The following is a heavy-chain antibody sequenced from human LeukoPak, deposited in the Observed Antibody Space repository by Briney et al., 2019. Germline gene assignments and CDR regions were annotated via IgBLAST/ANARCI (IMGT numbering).Heavy chain of an antibody. D-gene: IGHD3-22*01. CDR2: IIPIFGTA. CDR3: ARDRYYYDSNHYFDY. Sequence: ASVKVSCKASGGTFSSYAISWVRQAPGQGLEWMGGIIPIFGTANYAQKFQGRVTMTRDTSTSTVYMELSSLRSEDTAVYYCARDRYYYDSNHYFDYWGQGTLVTVSS. J-gene: IGHJ4*02. CDR1: GGTFSSYA. V-gene: IGHV1-69*05.